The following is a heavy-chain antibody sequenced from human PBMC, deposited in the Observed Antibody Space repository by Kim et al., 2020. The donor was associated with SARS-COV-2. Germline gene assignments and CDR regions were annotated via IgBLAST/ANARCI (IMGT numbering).Heavy chain of an antibody. CDR3: ARGALGYSDLFQH. CDR1: GGTFSSYA. Sequence: SVKVSCKASGGTFSSYAISWVRQAPGQGLEWMGGIIPIFGTANYAQKFQGRVTITADESTSTAYMELSSLRSEDTAVYYCARGALGYSDLFQHWGQGTLVTVSS. V-gene: IGHV1-69*13. J-gene: IGHJ1*01. CDR2: IIPIFGTA. D-gene: IGHD3-22*01.